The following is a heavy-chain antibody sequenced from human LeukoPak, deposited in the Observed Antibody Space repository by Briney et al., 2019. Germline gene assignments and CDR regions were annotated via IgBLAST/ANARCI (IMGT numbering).Heavy chain of an antibody. CDR2: XIPYFGTS. D-gene: IGHD3-10*01. V-gene: IGHV1-69*01. Sequence: SVXXXXXXSGVTFSRLVXXXXRQAXGQGLXXXXXXIPYFGTSNYAQNFQGRVTLTADEATNTAYMELNRLRSDDTAVYYCTRDAGDYGGSGSYPDYWGQGTLVTVSS. CDR1: GVTFSRLV. J-gene: IGHJ4*02. CDR3: TRDAGDYGGSGSYPDY.